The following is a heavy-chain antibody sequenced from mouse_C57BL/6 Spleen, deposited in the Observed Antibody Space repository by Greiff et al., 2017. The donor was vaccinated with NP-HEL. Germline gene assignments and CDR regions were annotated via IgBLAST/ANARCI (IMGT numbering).Heavy chain of an antibody. V-gene: IGHV1-18*01. CDR1: GYTFTDYN. CDR3: ARPTTVVAKDWYFDV. CDR2: INPNNGGT. Sequence: EVQVVESGPELVKPGASVKIPCKASGYTFTDYNMDWVKQSHGKSLEWIGDINPNNGGTIYNQKFKGKATLTVDKSSSTAYMELRSLTSEDTAVYYCARPTTVVAKDWYFDVWGTGTTVTVSS. D-gene: IGHD1-1*01. J-gene: IGHJ1*03.